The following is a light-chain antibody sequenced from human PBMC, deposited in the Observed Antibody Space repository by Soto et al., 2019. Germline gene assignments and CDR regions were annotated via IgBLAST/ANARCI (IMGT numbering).Light chain of an antibody. J-gene: IGLJ2*01. CDR2: DVD. V-gene: IGLV2-14*03. Sequence: QSALTQPASVSGSPGQSITISCTGTSSDVGAYNYVSWYQHHPGKAPKLMIYDVDSRPSGISNRFSGSKSGNTASLTISGLQAEDEADYYCGSYTSSSTLVVFGGGTKVTVL. CDR1: SSDVGAYNY. CDR3: GSYTSSSTLVV.